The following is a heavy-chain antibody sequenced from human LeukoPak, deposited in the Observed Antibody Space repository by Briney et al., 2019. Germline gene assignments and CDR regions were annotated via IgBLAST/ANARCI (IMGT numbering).Heavy chain of an antibody. CDR1: GGTFSSYA. CDR3: ASRDYCSGGSCDKDY. D-gene: IGHD2-15*01. J-gene: IGHJ4*02. V-gene: IGHV1-69*05. Sequence: GASVKVSCXASGGTFSSYAISWVRQAPGQGLEWMGGIIPIFGTANYAQKFQGRVTITTDESTSTAYMELSSLRSEDTAVYYCASRDYCSGGSCDKDYWGQGTLVTVSS. CDR2: IIPIFGTA.